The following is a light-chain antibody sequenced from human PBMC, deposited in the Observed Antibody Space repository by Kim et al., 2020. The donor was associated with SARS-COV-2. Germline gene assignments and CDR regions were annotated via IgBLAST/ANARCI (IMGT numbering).Light chain of an antibody. V-gene: IGKV3-20*01. J-gene: IGKJ4*01. CDR3: QQYGNSPFT. CDR2: GAS. CDR1: QSVSGSY. Sequence: EIVLTQSPGTLSLSPGERATLPCRASQSVSGSYLAWYQQKPAQAPRLLIYGASSRATGVPDRFSGSESGTDFSLTIDRLEPEDFAVYYCQQYGNSPFTFGGGTKLEI.